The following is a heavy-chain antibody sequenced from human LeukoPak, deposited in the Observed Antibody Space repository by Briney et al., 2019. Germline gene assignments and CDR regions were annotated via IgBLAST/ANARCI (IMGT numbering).Heavy chain of an antibody. Sequence: ASVKVSCKASGYTFTSYGISWVRQAPGQGLEWMGWISAYNGNTNYAQKLQGRVTMTTDTSTSTAYMELRSLRSDDTAVYYCARDAESGGSSWFYYYYYMDVWGKGTTVTVSS. D-gene: IGHD6-13*01. V-gene: IGHV1-18*01. CDR3: ARDAESGGSSWFYYYYYMDV. CDR2: ISAYNGNT. J-gene: IGHJ6*03. CDR1: GYTFTSYG.